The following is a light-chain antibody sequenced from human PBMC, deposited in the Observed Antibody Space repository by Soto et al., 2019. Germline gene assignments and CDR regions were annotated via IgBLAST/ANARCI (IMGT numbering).Light chain of an antibody. V-gene: IGLV3-21*02. CDR3: HVWDSVSDR. CDR2: ADS. J-gene: IGLJ2*01. CDR1: NIGSKS. Sequence: SYELTQPPSVSVAPGQTATITCGGYNIGSKSVHWYQQKPGQAPVLVIYADSDRPSGIPERFSGSNSGNTATLTISRVAAGDEADYYWHVWDSVSDRFGGGTKLTVL.